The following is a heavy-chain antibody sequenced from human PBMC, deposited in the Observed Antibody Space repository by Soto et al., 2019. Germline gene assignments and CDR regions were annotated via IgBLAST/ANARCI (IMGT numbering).Heavy chain of an antibody. CDR3: TRWGEILVLTAPFDL. Sequence: VALVKVSCKASGYIFTNYYMHWVRQAPGQGLEWMGTINAGGGYTTYAQRFQGRVTMTRDTSTSTVSMELSSLRYEDTALYYCTRWGEILVLTAPFDLWCQATLVTVS. J-gene: IGHJ5*02. CDR2: INAGGGYT. D-gene: IGHD2-21*02. V-gene: IGHV1-46*03. CDR1: GYIFTNYY.